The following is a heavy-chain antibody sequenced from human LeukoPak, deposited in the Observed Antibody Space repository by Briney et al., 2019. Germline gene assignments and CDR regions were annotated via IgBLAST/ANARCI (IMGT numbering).Heavy chain of an antibody. CDR2: INPNSGGT. D-gene: IGHD6-19*01. Sequence: ASVKVSCKASGYTFPNYGINWVRQAPGQGLEWMGWINPNSGGTNYAQKFQGRVTMTRDTSISTAYMELSRLRSDDTAVYYCARDKSGNSGWYSYFDYWGQGTLVTVSS. V-gene: IGHV1-2*02. CDR3: ARDKSGNSGWYSYFDY. CDR1: GYTFPNYG. J-gene: IGHJ4*02.